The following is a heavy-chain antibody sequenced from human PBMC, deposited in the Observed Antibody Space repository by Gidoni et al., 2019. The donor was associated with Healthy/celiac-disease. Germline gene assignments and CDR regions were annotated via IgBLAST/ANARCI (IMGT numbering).Heavy chain of an antibody. CDR3: AKDRYYYDSSGYPYPLFDY. Sequence: EVQLLESGGGLVQPGGSLRLSCAASGFTFSSYAMSWVRQAPGKGLGWVSAISGSGGSTYYADSVKGRFTISRDNSKNTLYLQMNSLRAEDTAVYYCAKDRYYYDSSGYPYPLFDYWGQGTLVTVSS. CDR2: ISGSGGST. D-gene: IGHD3-22*01. J-gene: IGHJ4*02. V-gene: IGHV3-23*01. CDR1: GFTFSSYA.